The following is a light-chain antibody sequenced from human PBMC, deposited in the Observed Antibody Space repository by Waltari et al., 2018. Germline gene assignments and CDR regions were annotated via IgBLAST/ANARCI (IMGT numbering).Light chain of an antibody. Sequence: DILMTQSPDSLAVSLGERATINCKSSQSVLYSSNNKNYLAWYQQKPGHPPKLLIYWASTRESGVPDRFSGSGSGTEFTLTISSLQAEDVAVYYCQQYYSTPLTFGGGTKVEIK. CDR1: QSVLYSSNNKNY. CDR3: QQYYSTPLT. J-gene: IGKJ4*01. CDR2: WAS. V-gene: IGKV4-1*01.